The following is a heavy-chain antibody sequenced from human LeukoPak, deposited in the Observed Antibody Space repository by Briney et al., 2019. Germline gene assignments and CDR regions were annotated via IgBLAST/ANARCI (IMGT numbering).Heavy chain of an antibody. V-gene: IGHV3-48*03. CDR3: ARAGPAAFDP. J-gene: IGHJ5*02. CDR2: ISYSGSST. D-gene: IGHD6-25*01. Sequence: PGGSLSLSRAPSLFTLTNVEMNWVRRAPGKGVEGVSYISYSGSSTYSADSVKGRFTISRDNAKNSLYLQMSCLRAEDTAVYYCARAGPAAFDPWGQGTLVTVSS. CDR1: LFTLTNVE.